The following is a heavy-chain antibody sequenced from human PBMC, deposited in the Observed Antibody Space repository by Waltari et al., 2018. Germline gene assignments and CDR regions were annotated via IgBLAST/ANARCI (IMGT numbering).Heavy chain of an antibody. CDR2: IWYDGRNK. D-gene: IGHD2-21*02. Sequence: QVQLVESGGGVVQPGRSLRLSCAASGFTFSSYGMHWVRQAPGKGLEWVAVIWYDGRNKDYADSVKGRFTISRDNSKNTLYLQMNSLRAEDTAVYYCARDLLAYCGGDCYSAFDYWGQGTLVTVSS. CDR3: ARDLLAYCGGDCYSAFDY. CDR1: GFTFSSYG. J-gene: IGHJ4*02. V-gene: IGHV3-33*01.